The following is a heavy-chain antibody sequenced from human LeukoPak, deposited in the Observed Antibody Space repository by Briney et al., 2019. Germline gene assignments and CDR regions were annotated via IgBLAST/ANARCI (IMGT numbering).Heavy chain of an antibody. D-gene: IGHD5-18*01. CDR3: ARSDTAMAIIDYYMDV. CDR1: GYTFTSYY. Sequence: ASVKVSCKASGYTFTSYYMHWVRQAPGQGLEWMGIINPSGGSTSYAQKFQGRVTMTRDMSTSTVYMELSSLRSEDTAVYYCARSDTAMAIIDYYMDVWGKGTTVTVSS. J-gene: IGHJ6*03. CDR2: INPSGGST. V-gene: IGHV1-46*01.